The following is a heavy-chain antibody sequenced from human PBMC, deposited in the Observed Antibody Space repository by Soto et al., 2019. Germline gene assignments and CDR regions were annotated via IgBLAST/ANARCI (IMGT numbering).Heavy chain of an antibody. CDR2: TNPQSGNT. Sequence: QVQLVQSGAEVRKPGASVKVSCMASGYTFTSYNINWVRQATGQGLVWMGWTNPQSGNTGFEQKYQGRVTMTRNTSISTAYMELSGLRSEDTAVYYCARGNGDYVSGAFDLWGQGTMVTVSS. CDR3: ARGNGDYVSGAFDL. D-gene: IGHD4-17*01. CDR1: GYTFTSYN. J-gene: IGHJ3*01. V-gene: IGHV1-8*01.